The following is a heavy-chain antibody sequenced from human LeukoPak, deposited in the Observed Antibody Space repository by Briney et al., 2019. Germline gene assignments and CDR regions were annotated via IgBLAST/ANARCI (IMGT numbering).Heavy chain of an antibody. CDR3: ARAGSTVVTR. D-gene: IGHD4-23*01. J-gene: IGHJ4*02. CDR2: IYYSGST. Sequence: SETLSLTCTVSGDSISSSSSYWGWIRQPPGEGLEWIGSIYYSGSTYYNTSLKSRVTISVDTSKNQFSLRLNSVTAADTAVYYCARAGSTVVTRWGRGALVTVSS. V-gene: IGHV4-39*07. CDR1: GDSISSSSSY.